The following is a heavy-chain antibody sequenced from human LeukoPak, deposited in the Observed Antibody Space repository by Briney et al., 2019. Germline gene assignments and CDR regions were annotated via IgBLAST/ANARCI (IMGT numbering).Heavy chain of an antibody. CDR1: GGSISSGSYY. D-gene: IGHD3-10*01. V-gene: IGHV4-61*01. CDR3: ARSRPPYGSGSYLFDY. CDR2: IYYSGST. J-gene: IGHJ4*02. Sequence: PSETLSLTCTVSGGSISSGSYYWSWIRQPPGKGLEWIGYIYYSGSTNYNPSLKSRVTISVDTSKNQFSLKLSSVTAADTAVYYCARSRPPYGSGSYLFDYWGQGTLVTVSS.